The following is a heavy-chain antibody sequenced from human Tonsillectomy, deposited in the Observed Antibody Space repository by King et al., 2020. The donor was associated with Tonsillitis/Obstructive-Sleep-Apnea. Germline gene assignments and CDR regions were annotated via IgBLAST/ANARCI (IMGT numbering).Heavy chain of an antibody. J-gene: IGHJ3*02. D-gene: IGHD2-2*01. V-gene: IGHV4-4*02. CDR3: ARGYCSSPSCHGDDAFDI. CDR2: IYHSGST. CDR1: GGSISSSNW. Sequence: VQLQESGPGLVKPSGTLSLTCAVSGGSISSSNWWSWVRQPPGKGLEWIGKIYHSGSTDYNPSLTSRVTISVDKSKNHFSLRLSSVTAADTAVYYCARGYCSSPSCHGDDAFDIWGQGTMDTVSS.